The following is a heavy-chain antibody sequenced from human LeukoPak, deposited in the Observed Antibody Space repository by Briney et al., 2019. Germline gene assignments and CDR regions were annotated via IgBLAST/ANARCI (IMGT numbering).Heavy chain of an antibody. Sequence: GGSLRLSCAASGFTFSSYNMNSVRQAPGKGLEWVSSISSGGSYIYYSGSVQGRFTISRDNAKNSLYLQMNSLRAEDTAVYYCARGTPTTQDFDYWGQGTLVTVSS. CDR3: ARGTPTTQDFDY. D-gene: IGHD4-11*01. CDR1: GFTFSSYN. CDR2: ISSGGSYI. J-gene: IGHJ4*02. V-gene: IGHV3-21*01.